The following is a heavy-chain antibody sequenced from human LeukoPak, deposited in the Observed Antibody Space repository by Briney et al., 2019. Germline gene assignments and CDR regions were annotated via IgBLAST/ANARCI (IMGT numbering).Heavy chain of an antibody. CDR2: VGHTGTT. Sequence: SETLSLTCTVSDDSITMYYWTWIRQPPGKGLEGIGYVGHTGTTNFNPSLNGRVSISRDTSKNFFSLRLRSVTAADTAVYFCARGRVSSSTWYSTYYYFFYMDFWGKGTTVTVSS. J-gene: IGHJ6*03. D-gene: IGHD4-11*01. CDR3: ARGRVSSSTWYSTYYYFFYMDF. CDR1: DDSITMYY. V-gene: IGHV4-59*01.